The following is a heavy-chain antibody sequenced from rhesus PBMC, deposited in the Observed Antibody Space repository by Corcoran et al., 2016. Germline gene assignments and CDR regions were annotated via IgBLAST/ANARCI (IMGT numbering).Heavy chain of an antibody. CDR1: GFTFSSYG. Sequence: EVQLVESGGGLVQPGGSLRLSCAASGFTFSSYGMSWVRQAPGKGLEWVLYISNGCGSTYYADSVKGRFTISKDNPKNTLSLQMTSLRAEDTAVYYCAKENSYSGSWNRGPFDYWGQGVLVTVSS. D-gene: IGHD6-25*01. J-gene: IGHJ4*01. CDR3: AKENSYSGSWNRGPFDY. V-gene: IGHV3S5*01. CDR2: ISNGCGST.